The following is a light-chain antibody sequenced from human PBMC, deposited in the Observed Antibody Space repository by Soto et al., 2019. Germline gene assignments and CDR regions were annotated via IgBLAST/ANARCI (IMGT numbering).Light chain of an antibody. V-gene: IGKV3-15*01. CDR1: QSVGSN. CDR2: GAS. CDR3: QQYNDWPWT. Sequence: EIVMTQSPATLSVSPGERATLSCRASQSVGSNLAWYQQKPGQAPRLLIYGASTRATDIPARFSGSGSGTEFALTISSLQSEDFAVYHCQQYNDWPWTFGQGTKVEIK. J-gene: IGKJ1*01.